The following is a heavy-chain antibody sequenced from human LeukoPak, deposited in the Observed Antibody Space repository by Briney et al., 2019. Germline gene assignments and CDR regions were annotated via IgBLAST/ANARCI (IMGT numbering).Heavy chain of an antibody. D-gene: IGHD3-3*01. CDR1: GFTFSDYA. Sequence: GGSLRLSCAASGFTFSDYAMSWVRQAPGKGLDWVSSTSASGGSTYYAHSVKGRFSISRDNSKNTLYLQMNSLRAEDTAVYYCAKGWSSYDAFDIWGQGTMVTVSS. J-gene: IGHJ3*02. CDR3: AKGWSSYDAFDI. V-gene: IGHV3-23*01. CDR2: TSASGGST.